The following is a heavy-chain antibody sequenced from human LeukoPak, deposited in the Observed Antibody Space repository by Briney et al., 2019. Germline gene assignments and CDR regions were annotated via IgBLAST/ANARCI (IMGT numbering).Heavy chain of an antibody. CDR2: IYPDYSDT. D-gene: IGHD1-26*01. CDR1: GYHFSKYW. Sequence: GESPKTPCNASGYHFSKYWIGWVRQMPGQVRECMVIIYPDYSDTRYSPSFHGHVTLSADKSITTAYFQYNRLTASHTAIYYCRRVTPEWDGGDYWGQGALVTVSS. CDR3: RRVTPEWDGGDY. V-gene: IGHV5-51*01. J-gene: IGHJ4*02.